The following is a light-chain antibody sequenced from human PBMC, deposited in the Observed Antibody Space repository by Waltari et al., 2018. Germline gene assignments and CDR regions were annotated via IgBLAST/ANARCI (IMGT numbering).Light chain of an antibody. CDR1: SSTIGAGSA. CDR2: GNN. J-gene: IGLJ1*01. Sequence: QSVLTPPPSVSGAPGQRVTISCSGSSSTIGAGSAVHWYQQLPGTAPKLFIFGNNNRPSGVPDRFSGSKSGTSASLVISGLQAEDEADYYCQSYDSSLSAFVFGTGTKVTVL. CDR3: QSYDSSLSAFV. V-gene: IGLV1-40*01.